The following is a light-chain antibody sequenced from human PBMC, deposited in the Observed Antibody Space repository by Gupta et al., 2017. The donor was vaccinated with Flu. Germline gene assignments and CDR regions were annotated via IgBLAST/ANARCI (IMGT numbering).Light chain of an antibody. J-gene: IGKJ1*01. CDR2: WAS. V-gene: IGKV4-1*01. CDR3: QQYYSTHWT. Sequence: DIVMTQSPDSRAVSLGERATINCKSSQSVLYSSNNKNYLAWYQQKPGQPPKLLIYWASTGESGVPDRFSGSGSGTDFTLTISSLQAEDVAVYYCQQYYSTHWTFGQGTKVEIK. CDR1: QSVLYSSNNKNY.